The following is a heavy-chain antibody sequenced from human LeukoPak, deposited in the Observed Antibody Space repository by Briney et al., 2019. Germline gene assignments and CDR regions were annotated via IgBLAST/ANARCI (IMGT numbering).Heavy chain of an antibody. J-gene: IGHJ4*02. CDR2: ISSNGGST. D-gene: IGHD3-22*01. Sequence: PGGSLRLSCAASGFTFSSYAMHWVRQAPGKGLEYVSAISSNGGSTYYANSVKGRFTISRDNSKSTLYLQMGSLRAEDMAVYYCARDHYDSSGAADYWGQGTLVTVSS. CDR3: ARDHYDSSGAADY. CDR1: GFTFSSYA. V-gene: IGHV3-64*01.